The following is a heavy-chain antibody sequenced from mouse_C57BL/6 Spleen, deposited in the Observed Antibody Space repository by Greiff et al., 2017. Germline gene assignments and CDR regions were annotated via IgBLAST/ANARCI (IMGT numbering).Heavy chain of an antibody. J-gene: IGHJ3*01. D-gene: IGHD1-1*01. Sequence: QVQLQQSGAELVKPGASVKMSCKASGYTFTTYPIEWMKQNHGKSLEWIGNFHPYNDDTKYNEKFKGKATLTVEKSSSTVFLEISRLTSDDSAVYYCARNYGSSLSSAWFAYWGQGTLVTVSA. CDR2: FHPYNDDT. CDR3: ARNYGSSLSSAWFAY. CDR1: GYTFTTYP. V-gene: IGHV1-47*01.